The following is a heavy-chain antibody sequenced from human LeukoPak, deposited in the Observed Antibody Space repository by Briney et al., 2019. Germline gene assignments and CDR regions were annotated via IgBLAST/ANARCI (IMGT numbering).Heavy chain of an antibody. Sequence: GESLKISCKGSGFSFDTYWIGWVRQMPGKGLEWMGMIFPADSDVRKSPSFQGQVTISADRSISTAYLQWSSLKASDTAVYYCARRLSLSRHGYNNLDYWGQGTLVTVSS. CDR1: GFSFDTYW. J-gene: IGHJ4*02. V-gene: IGHV5-51*01. CDR3: ARRLSLSRHGYNNLDY. D-gene: IGHD5-24*01. CDR2: IFPADSDV.